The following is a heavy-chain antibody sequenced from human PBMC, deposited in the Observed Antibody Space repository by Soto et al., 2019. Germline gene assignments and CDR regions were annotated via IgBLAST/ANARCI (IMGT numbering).Heavy chain of an antibody. CDR3: ASPHYYHSSGYYYAFDY. CDR2: IYYSGST. CDR1: GGCISSGDYY. J-gene: IGHJ4*02. D-gene: IGHD3-22*01. V-gene: IGHV4-30-4*01. Sequence: QVQLQESGTGLVKPSQTLSLTCTVSGGCISSGDYYWSWIRQPPGKGLEWIGYIYYSGSTYYNPSLKSRVTISVDTSNNQFYLKLSSVTAADTAWNYCASPHYYHSSGYYYAFDYWGQGTLVTVCS.